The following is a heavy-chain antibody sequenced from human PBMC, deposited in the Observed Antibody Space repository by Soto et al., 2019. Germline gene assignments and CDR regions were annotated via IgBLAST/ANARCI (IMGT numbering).Heavy chain of an antibody. CDR3: ASNGESYYYYVMDV. J-gene: IGHJ6*02. CDR1: GGTFSSSA. D-gene: IGHD2-8*01. CDR2: IIPIFGTA. Sequence: QVQLVQSGAEVKKPGSSVKVSCKASGGTFSSSAISWVRQAPGQGLEWMGGIIPIFGTAEYAQKFQGRVTITADESTSTDFMEVSSLRSEDTAVYYCASNGESYYYYVMDVWGQGTTVTVSS. V-gene: IGHV1-69*12.